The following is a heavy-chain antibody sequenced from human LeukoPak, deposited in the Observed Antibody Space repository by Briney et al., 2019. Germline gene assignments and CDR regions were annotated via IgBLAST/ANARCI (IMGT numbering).Heavy chain of an antibody. D-gene: IGHD6-19*01. J-gene: IGHJ4*02. V-gene: IGHV3-74*01. Sequence: QPGGSLRLSCATSGFTFTTFWMHWVRQVPGKGLVWVSRINHDGSSTNYADSVKGRFTISRDNSKNTLYLQMNSLRAEDTAVYYCAKAGRGWYEWGQGTLVTVSS. CDR3: AKAGRGWYE. CDR2: INHDGSST. CDR1: GFTFTTFW.